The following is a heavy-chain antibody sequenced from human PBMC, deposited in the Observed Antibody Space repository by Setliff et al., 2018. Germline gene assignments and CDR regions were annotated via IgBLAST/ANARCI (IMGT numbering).Heavy chain of an antibody. J-gene: IGHJ6*03. D-gene: IGHD5-18*01. Sequence: GGSLRLSCAASGFTFSSYSLNWVRQAQGKGLEWVSSISSSSSYIYYADSVQGRFTISRDNAKNSLYLQMNSLRAEDTAVYYCARAADSYGPPRSYMDVWGKGTTVTVSS. V-gene: IGHV3-21*01. CDR2: ISSSSSYI. CDR3: ARAADSYGPPRSYMDV. CDR1: GFTFSSYS.